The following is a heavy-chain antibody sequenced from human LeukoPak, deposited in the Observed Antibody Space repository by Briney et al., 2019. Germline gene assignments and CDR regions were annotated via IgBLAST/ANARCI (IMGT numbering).Heavy chain of an antibody. CDR2: INPNSGDT. Sequence: AASVKVSCKASGYIFTGYYMHWVRQAPGQGREWMGWINPNSGDTNYAQKFQGRVTMTRDTSISTAYMELSRLRSGDTAVYYCARVRYRLAETYIDYWGQGTLVTVSS. D-gene: IGHD3-16*01. CDR3: ARVRYRLAETYIDY. CDR1: GYIFTGYY. J-gene: IGHJ4*02. V-gene: IGHV1-2*02.